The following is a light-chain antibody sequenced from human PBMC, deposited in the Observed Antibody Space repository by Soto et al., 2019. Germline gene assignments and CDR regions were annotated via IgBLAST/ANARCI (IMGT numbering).Light chain of an antibody. CDR2: GNT. J-gene: IGLJ1*01. CDR1: SSKIGADYH. Sequence: QSVLTQPPSVSGSPGQRVTLFCTGSSSKIGADYHVHWYQQLPGTDPLLLIYGNTNRPSGVPGRFSASKSGTSASLASTGLQPEDEADYYCQSYDTSLRAYVLGTGTQVTV. V-gene: IGLV1-40*01. CDR3: QSYDTSLRAYV.